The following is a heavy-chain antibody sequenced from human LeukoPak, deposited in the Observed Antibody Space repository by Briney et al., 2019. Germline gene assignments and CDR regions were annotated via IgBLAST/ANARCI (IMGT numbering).Heavy chain of an antibody. D-gene: IGHD1-26*01. V-gene: IGHV4-61*02. Sequence: SQTLSLTCTVSGGSISSGSYYWSWIRQPAGKGLEWIGRIYTSGSTNYNPSLKSRVTISVDTSKNQFSLKLSSVTAADTAVYYCARGTWWELRDEWGQETLVTVSS. CDR1: GGSISSGSYY. CDR2: IYTSGST. CDR3: ARGTWWELRDE. J-gene: IGHJ4*02.